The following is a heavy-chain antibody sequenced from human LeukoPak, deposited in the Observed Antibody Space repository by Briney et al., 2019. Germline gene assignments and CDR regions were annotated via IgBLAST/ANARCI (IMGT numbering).Heavy chain of an antibody. J-gene: IGHJ4*02. V-gene: IGHV1-2*02. CDR1: GYTFSAYY. CDR2: INPNSGGT. D-gene: IGHD3-10*01. CDR3: ARGTYYYLGGEVK. Sequence: ASVKVSCEASGYTFSAYYMHWVRQAPGQGLEWMGWINPNSGGTNYAQKFQGRVTMTRDTSISTAYMELSRLRSDDTAVYYCARGTYYYLGGEVKWGQGTLVTVSS.